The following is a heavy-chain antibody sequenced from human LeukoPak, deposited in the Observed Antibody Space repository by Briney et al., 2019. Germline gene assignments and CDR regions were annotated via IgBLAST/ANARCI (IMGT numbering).Heavy chain of an antibody. CDR3: ASWSGYYLYFDY. CDR2: IYYSGST. Sequence: SETLSLTCTVSGGSISSGDYYWSWIRQPPGKGLEWIGYIYYSGSTYYNPSLKSRVTISVDTPKNQFSLKLSSVTAADTAVYYCASWSGYYLYFDYWGQGTLVTVSS. J-gene: IGHJ4*02. D-gene: IGHD3-3*01. CDR1: GGSISSGDYY. V-gene: IGHV4-30-4*01.